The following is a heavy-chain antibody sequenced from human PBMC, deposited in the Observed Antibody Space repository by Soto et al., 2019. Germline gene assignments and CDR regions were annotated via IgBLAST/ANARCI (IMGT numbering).Heavy chain of an antibody. D-gene: IGHD7-27*01. CDR2: VYNIGST. V-gene: IGHV4-30-4*01. CDR1: GGSISSGGYF. Sequence: QVQLQESGPGLVEPSQTLSLTCTVSGGSISSGGYFWSWIRQPPGKGLEWIGHVYNIGSTYSNPSLTSRVTISVEPSKNQFSLRLSFVTAADTAVYYCARGPAGDKVDYWGQGTLVTVSS. J-gene: IGHJ4*02. CDR3: ARGPAGDKVDY.